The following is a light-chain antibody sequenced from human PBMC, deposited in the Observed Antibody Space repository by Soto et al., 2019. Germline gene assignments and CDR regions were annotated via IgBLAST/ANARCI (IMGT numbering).Light chain of an antibody. Sequence: EIVMTQSPATLSVSPGERATLSCRASQSVSSNLAWYQQKPGQAPRLLIYDASTRATAIPARFSGSGSGTEFPLTISSLQSEDFAVYYCQQYNNWPPITFGQGTRLEIK. CDR2: DAS. V-gene: IGKV3-15*01. CDR1: QSVSSN. J-gene: IGKJ5*01. CDR3: QQYNNWPPIT.